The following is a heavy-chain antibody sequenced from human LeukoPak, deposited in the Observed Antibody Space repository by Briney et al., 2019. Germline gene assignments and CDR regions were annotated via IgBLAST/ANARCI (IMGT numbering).Heavy chain of an antibody. V-gene: IGHV3-53*01. CDR3: ARGWPTQWLAPNFDY. CDR2: IYSGGST. J-gene: IGHJ4*02. CDR1: GFTASSNY. Sequence: GGSLRLPCAASGFTASSNYMSWVRQAPGKGLEWVSVIYSGGSTYYADSVKGRFTISRDNSKNTLYLQMNSLRAEDTAVYYCARGWPTQWLAPNFDYWGQGTLVTVSS. D-gene: IGHD6-19*01.